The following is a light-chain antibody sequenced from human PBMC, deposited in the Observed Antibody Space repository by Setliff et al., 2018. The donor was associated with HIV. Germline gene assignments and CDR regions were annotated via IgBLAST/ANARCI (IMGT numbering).Light chain of an antibody. CDR2: YDS. CDR3: QVWESSSDLR. J-gene: IGLJ2*01. Sequence: SYELTQPPSVSVAPGKTATITCGGNNIGSKSVHWYQQKPGQARVLVIYYDSDRPSVIPERFSGSNSGNTATLTISRVEAGDEADYYCQVWESSSDLRFGGGTK. CDR1: NIGSKS. V-gene: IGLV3-21*01.